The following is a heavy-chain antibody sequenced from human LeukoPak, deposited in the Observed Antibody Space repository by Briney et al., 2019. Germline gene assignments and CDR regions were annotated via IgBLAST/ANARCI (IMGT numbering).Heavy chain of an antibody. CDR1: GGSISSGGYS. Sequence: MPSETLSLTCAVSGGSISSGGYSWSWIRQPPGKGLEWIGSISYSGNIYYDPSLKSRVTISVDTSKNQFSLKLSSVTAADTAVYYCARQRRLELPDYWGQGTLVTVSS. D-gene: IGHD3-16*01. CDR2: ISYSGNI. CDR3: ARQRRLELPDY. V-gene: IGHV4-30-2*03. J-gene: IGHJ4*02.